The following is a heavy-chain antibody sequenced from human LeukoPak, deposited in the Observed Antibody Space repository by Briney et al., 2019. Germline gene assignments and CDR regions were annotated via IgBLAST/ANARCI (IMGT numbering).Heavy chain of an antibody. CDR3: AKERVVGTTHYFDY. D-gene: IGHD1-26*01. Sequence: GASLRLSCAASGFTFSSYAMSWVRQTPGKGLEWVSYISGSGGYTYYSDSVKGRFTISRDTSKSTLYPQMNSLRAEDTAVYYCAKERVVGTTHYFDYWGQGTLVTVSS. J-gene: IGHJ4*02. V-gene: IGHV3-23*01. CDR2: ISGSGGYT. CDR1: GFTFSSYA.